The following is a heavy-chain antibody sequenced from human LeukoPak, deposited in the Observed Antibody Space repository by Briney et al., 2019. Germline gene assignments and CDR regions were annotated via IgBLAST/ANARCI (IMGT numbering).Heavy chain of an antibody. CDR3: ARGEVVVVAATANLDY. V-gene: IGHV3-48*03. D-gene: IGHD2-15*01. CDR2: ISSSGSTI. Sequence: PGGSLRLSCAASGFTFSSYEMNWVRQAPGKGLEWVSYISSSGSTIYYADSVKGRFTISRDNAKNSLYLQMNSLRAEDTAVYYCARGEVVVVAATANLDYWGQGTLVTVSS. CDR1: GFTFSSYE. J-gene: IGHJ4*02.